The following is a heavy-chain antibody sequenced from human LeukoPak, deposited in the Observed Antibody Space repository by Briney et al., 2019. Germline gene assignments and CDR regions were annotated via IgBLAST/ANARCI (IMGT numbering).Heavy chain of an antibody. J-gene: IGHJ4*02. Sequence: SETLSLTCTVSGGSIGSYYWGWIRQPPGKGLEWIGNIYYSGSTYYNPSLKSRVTISVDTSKNQFSLKLSSVTAADTAVYYCARGPSWGWNFDCWGQGTLVTVSS. D-gene: IGHD3-16*01. CDR3: ARGPSWGWNFDC. CDR2: IYYSGST. CDR1: GGSIGSYY. V-gene: IGHV4-39*01.